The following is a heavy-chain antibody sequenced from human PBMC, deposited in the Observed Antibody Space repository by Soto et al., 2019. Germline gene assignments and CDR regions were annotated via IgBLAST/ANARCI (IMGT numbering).Heavy chain of an antibody. J-gene: IGHJ4*02. CDR2: INPSGGST. Sequence: ASVKVSCKASGYTFTSYYMHWVRQAPGQGLEWMGIINPSGGSTSYAQKFQGRVTMTRDTSTSTVYMELSSLRSEDTAVYYCAREFRYGDYVRKDFDYWGQGTLVTVSS. D-gene: IGHD4-17*01. V-gene: IGHV1-46*01. CDR3: AREFRYGDYVRKDFDY. CDR1: GYTFTSYY.